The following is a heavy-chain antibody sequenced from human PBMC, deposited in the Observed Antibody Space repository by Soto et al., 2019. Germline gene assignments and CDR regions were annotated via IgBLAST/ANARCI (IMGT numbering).Heavy chain of an antibody. V-gene: IGHV3-64D*08. Sequence: GGSLRLSCSASGFTFSSYAMHWVRQAPGKGLEYVSAISSNGGSTYYADSVKGRFTISRDNSKNTLYLQMSSLRAEDTAVYYCVNVRPADYFGVVSDDAFDIWGQGTMVTVSS. J-gene: IGHJ3*02. CDR2: ISSNGGST. CDR1: GFTFSSYA. D-gene: IGHD3-3*01. CDR3: VNVRPADYFGVVSDDAFDI.